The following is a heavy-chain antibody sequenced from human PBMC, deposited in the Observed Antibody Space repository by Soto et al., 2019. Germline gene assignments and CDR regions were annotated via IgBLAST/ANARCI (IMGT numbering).Heavy chain of an antibody. CDR1: GYTFTGYY. V-gene: IGHV1-2*02. D-gene: IGHD1-26*01. J-gene: IGHJ5*02. CDR2: INPNSGGT. Sequence: GASVKVSCKASGYTFTGYYMHWVRQVPGQGLEWMGWINPNSGGTKYAQKFQGRVTMTRDTSISTAYMELSSLRSDDTAVYYCAKDPGASYNWFDPWGQGTLVTVSS. CDR3: AKDPGASYNWFDP.